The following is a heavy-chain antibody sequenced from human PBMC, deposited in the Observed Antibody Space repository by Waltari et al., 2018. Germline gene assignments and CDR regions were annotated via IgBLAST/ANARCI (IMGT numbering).Heavy chain of an antibody. CDR3: ARRSRYCSGGSCYYWFDP. Sequence: QLQLQESGPGLVKPSETLSLTCTVSGGSISSSSYYWGWIRQPPGKGLEWIGSIYYSGRTYSTPSLKSGVTISVDTSKNQFSLKLSSVTAADTAVYYCARRSRYCSGGSCYYWFDPWGQGTLVTVSS. CDR1: GGSISSSSYY. V-gene: IGHV4-39*01. D-gene: IGHD2-15*01. CDR2: IYYSGRT. J-gene: IGHJ5*02.